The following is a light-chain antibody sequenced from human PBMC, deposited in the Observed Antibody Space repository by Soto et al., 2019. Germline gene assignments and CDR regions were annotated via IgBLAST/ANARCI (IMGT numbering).Light chain of an antibody. CDR2: LNSDGSH. CDR3: QTWGTGIQV. CDR1: SGHSSYA. V-gene: IGLV4-69*01. Sequence: QPVLTQSPSASASLGASVKFTCTLSSGHSSYAIAWHQQQPEKGPRYLMKLNSDGSHSKGDGIPDRFSGSSSGAERYLTISSLQSEDEAEYYCQTWGTGIQVFGGGTKLTVL. J-gene: IGLJ2*01.